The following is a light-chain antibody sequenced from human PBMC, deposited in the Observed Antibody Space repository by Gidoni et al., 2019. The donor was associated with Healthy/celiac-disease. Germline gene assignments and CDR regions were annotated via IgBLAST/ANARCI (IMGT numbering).Light chain of an antibody. Sequence: IVMTQSPLALPVTPGEPASISCRSSQSLLHSNGYNLLDWYLQKPGQSPQLLIYLGSNRASGVPDRFSGSGSGTDFTLKISRVEAEDVGVYYCMQALQTPRTFGQGTRLEIK. CDR1: QSLLHSNGYNL. V-gene: IGKV2-28*01. J-gene: IGKJ5*01. CDR2: LGS. CDR3: MQALQTPRT.